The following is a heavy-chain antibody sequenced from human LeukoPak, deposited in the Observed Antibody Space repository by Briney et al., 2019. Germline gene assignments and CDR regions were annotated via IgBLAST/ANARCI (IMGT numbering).Heavy chain of an antibody. D-gene: IGHD6-19*01. CDR3: ARSPGWLVEIDY. V-gene: IGHV1-69*01. J-gene: IGHJ4*02. CDR1: GGTFGSYA. CDR2: IIPIFGTA. Sequence: ASVNVSCKASGGTFGSYAISWVRQAPGQGLEWMGGIIPIFGTANYAQKFQGRVTITADESTSTAYMELGSLRSEDTAVYYCARSPGWLVEIDYWGQGTLVTVSS.